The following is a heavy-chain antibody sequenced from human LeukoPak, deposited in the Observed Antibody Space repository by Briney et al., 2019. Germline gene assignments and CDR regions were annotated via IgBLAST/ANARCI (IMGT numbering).Heavy chain of an antibody. CDR1: GGSISSGSYY. V-gene: IGHV4-39*07. Sequence: SETLSLTCTVSGGSISSGSYYWGWIRQPPGKGLEWIGSIYYSGSTYYNPSLKSRVTISVDTSKNQFSLNLTSVTAADTAMYYCARWSLHSSGWYFDYWGQGTLVTVSS. J-gene: IGHJ4*02. CDR3: ARWSLHSSGWYFDY. CDR2: IYYSGST. D-gene: IGHD6-19*01.